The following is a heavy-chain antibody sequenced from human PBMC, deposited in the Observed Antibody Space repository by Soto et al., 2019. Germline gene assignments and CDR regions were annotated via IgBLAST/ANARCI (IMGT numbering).Heavy chain of an antibody. Sequence: EAQLVESGGGLVQPGGSLRVSCAVSGFTFSSYWMSWVRQAPGKGLEWVAKIKQDGSEKDYVDSAKGRFTISRDNANNPLYLHMYSLRAEDTSVYYCARGGRDAYNWFDPWGQGTLVTVSS. J-gene: IGHJ5*02. CDR3: ARGGRDAYNWFDP. D-gene: IGHD3-16*01. V-gene: IGHV3-7*01. CDR2: IKQDGSEK. CDR1: GFTFSSYW.